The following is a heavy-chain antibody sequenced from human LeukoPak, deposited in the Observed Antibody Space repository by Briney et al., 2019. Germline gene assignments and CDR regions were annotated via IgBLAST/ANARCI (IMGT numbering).Heavy chain of an antibody. J-gene: IGHJ3*02. D-gene: IGHD3-10*01. V-gene: IGHV4-39*01. CDR3: ARQVYGSDAFEI. Sequence: SETLSLTCTVSGGSISSYYWGWIRRPPGKGLEWIGSIYYSGSTYYNPSLKSRVTISVDTSKNRFSLKLSSVTAADTAVYYCARQVYGSDAFEIWGQGTMVTVSS. CDR2: IYYSGST. CDR1: GGSISSYY.